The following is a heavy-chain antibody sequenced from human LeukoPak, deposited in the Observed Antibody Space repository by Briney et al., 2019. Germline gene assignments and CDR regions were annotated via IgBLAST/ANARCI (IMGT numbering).Heavy chain of an antibody. CDR3: ARWGTSASIDY. Sequence: PGRSLRLSCAASGFTFSTYGMHWVRQAPGKGLEWVAVIWYDGSQKYHADSLKGRFTISRDNSKNTVYLQMNSLRADDTAVYYCARWGTSASIDYWGQGTLVTVSP. V-gene: IGHV3-33*08. J-gene: IGHJ4*02. D-gene: IGHD3-16*01. CDR1: GFTFSTYG. CDR2: IWYDGSQK.